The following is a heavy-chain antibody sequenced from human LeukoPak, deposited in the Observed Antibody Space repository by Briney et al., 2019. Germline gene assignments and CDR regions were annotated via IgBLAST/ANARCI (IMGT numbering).Heavy chain of an antibody. D-gene: IGHD3-22*01. CDR2: IYYSGST. CDR3: ARVRYDSSGF. V-gene: IGHV4-31*02. CDR1: GFTFSSYA. Sequence: LRLSCAASGFTFSSYAMSWIRQHPGKGLEWIGYIYYSGSTYYNPSLKSRVTISVDTSKNQFSLKLSSVTAADTAVYYCARVRYDSSGFWGQGTLVTVSS. J-gene: IGHJ4*02.